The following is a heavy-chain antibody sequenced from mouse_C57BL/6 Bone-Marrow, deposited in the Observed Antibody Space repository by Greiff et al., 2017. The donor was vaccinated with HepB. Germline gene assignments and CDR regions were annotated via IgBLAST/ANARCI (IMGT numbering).Heavy chain of an antibody. V-gene: IGHV5-17*01. Sequence: EVKLMESGGGLVKPGGSLKLSCAASGFTFSDYGMHWVRQAPEKGLEWVAYISSGSSTIYYADTVKGRFTISRDNAKNTLFLQMTSLSSEDTSMYYCATYYYGSSYNYWGQGTTLTVSS. J-gene: IGHJ2*01. D-gene: IGHD1-1*01. CDR2: ISSGSSTI. CDR3: ATYYYGSSYNY. CDR1: GFTFSDYG.